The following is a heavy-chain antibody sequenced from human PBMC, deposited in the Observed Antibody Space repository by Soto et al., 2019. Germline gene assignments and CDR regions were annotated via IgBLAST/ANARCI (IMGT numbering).Heavy chain of an antibody. CDR2: IYYSGST. V-gene: IGHV4-39*01. CDR1: GGSISSSSYY. J-gene: IGHJ6*02. CDR3: ARLGYSSSWHPCPLYYYYYGMDV. D-gene: IGHD6-13*01. Sequence: QLQLQESGPGLVKPSETLSLTCTVSGGSISSSSYYWGWIRQPPGKGLEWIGSIYYSGSTYYNPSLKSRVTISVDTSKNQFSLKLSSVTAADTAVYYCARLGYSSSWHPCPLYYYYYGMDVWGQGTTVTVSS.